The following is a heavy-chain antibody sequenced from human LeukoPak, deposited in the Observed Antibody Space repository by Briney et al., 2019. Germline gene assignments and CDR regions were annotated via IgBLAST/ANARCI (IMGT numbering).Heavy chain of an antibody. V-gene: IGHV4-31*03. CDR3: ARAASTDIEARHIFDY. CDR1: GGSISSGGYY. CDR2: IYYSGST. J-gene: IGHJ4*02. D-gene: IGHD6-6*01. Sequence: PSETLSLTCTVPGGSISSGGYYWSWIRQHPGKGLEWIGYIYYSGSTYYNPSLKSRVSISVDTSKKQFSLTLSSVTAADTAVYYCARAASTDIEARHIFDYWGQGTLVTVSS.